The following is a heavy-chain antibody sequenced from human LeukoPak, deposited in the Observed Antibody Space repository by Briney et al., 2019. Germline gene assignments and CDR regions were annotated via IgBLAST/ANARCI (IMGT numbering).Heavy chain of an antibody. V-gene: IGHV3-21*01. CDR3: ARRRGDYFDY. CDR1: GFTFSSYN. CDR2: ISTIISYI. Sequence: GGSLRLSCAASGFTFSSYNMNWVRQAPGKGLEWVSSISTIISYIYYADSVKGRFTISRDNAKNSLYLQMNSLRAEDTAVYYCARRRGDYFDYWGQGTLVTVSS. J-gene: IGHJ4*02.